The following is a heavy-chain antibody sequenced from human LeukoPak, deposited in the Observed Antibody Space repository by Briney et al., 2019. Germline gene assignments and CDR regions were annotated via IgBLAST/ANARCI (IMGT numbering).Heavy chain of an antibody. Sequence: SVKVSCKASGVSFRDYTINWVRQAPGQGLEWMGAIIPISGTTNYAQRLQGRVTLTMDDSATTAFMEMSSLRSEDTAVYYCASRFTSRQLVPADYYHMDVWGKGTTVFVSS. V-gene: IGHV1-69*05. D-gene: IGHD6-13*01. CDR2: IIPISGTT. J-gene: IGHJ6*03. CDR3: ASRFTSRQLVPADYYHMDV. CDR1: GVSFRDYT.